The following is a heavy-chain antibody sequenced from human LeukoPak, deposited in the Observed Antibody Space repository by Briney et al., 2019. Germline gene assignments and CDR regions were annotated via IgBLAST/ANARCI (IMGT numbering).Heavy chain of an antibody. CDR3: AKDHGSGSYYNLPDY. CDR2: IGISGYST. D-gene: IGHD3-10*01. Sequence: GGSLTLSCAASGFTVSSKYMSWVRQAPGKGLEWVSGIGISGYSTYYADSAKGRFTISRDNSENTLSLQMDGLRAEDTAVYHCAKDHGSGSYYNLPDYWGQGTLVTVSS. J-gene: IGHJ4*02. CDR1: GFTVSSKY. V-gene: IGHV3-23*01.